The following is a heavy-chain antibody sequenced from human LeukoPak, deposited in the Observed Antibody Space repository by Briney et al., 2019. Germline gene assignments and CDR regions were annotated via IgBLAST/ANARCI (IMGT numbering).Heavy chain of an antibody. CDR1: GMTFSNHW. CDR2: IKTDGRTT. V-gene: IGHV3-74*01. D-gene: IGHD3-16*01. Sequence: GGSLRLSCAASGMTFSNHWMHWVPQAPGKGLVWVSLIKTDGRTTIYADSVKGRFTISRDNGKSTLYLQMNSLRAEDTAIYYCTTGPSYGYEWWGQGTVVTVSS. J-gene: IGHJ4*02. CDR3: TTGPSYGYEW.